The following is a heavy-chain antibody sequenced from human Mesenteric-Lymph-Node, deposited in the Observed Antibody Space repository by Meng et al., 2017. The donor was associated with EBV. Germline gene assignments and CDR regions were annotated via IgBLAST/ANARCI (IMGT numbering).Heavy chain of an antibody. Sequence: QVQLGQWGAEVRTRRASVKCSCRSSGHTFTDYGITWVRQAPGQGLECMGWIRGYNGDTKYARNFQGRDTMTTDTSTSTAYMELRSLRSDDTAVYYCARAYNSGYLMGWLDPWGQGTLVTVSS. CDR2: IRGYNGDT. J-gene: IGHJ5*02. CDR1: GHTFTDYG. D-gene: IGHD3-22*01. V-gene: IGHV1-18*01. CDR3: ARAYNSGYLMGWLDP.